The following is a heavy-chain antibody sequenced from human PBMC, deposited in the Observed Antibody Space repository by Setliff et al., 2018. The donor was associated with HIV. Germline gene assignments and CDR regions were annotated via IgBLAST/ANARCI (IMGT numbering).Heavy chain of an antibody. CDR1: GGTFKNLA. CDR2: VIPSFATA. V-gene: IGHV1-69*13. Sequence: SVKVSCKASGGTFKNLAISWVRQAPGQGLEWMGGVIPSFATANYAQKFQGRITITADELTSTVYMDLNSLKSEDSAVYYCANPHDGGALDVWGQGTAVTVS. D-gene: IGHD1-1*01. J-gene: IGHJ6*02. CDR3: ANPHDGGALDV.